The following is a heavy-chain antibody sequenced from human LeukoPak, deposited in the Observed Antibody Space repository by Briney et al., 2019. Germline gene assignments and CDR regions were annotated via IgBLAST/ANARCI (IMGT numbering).Heavy chain of an antibody. CDR2: IYYSGST. CDR1: GGSLSSSSYY. V-gene: IGHV4-39*01. D-gene: IGHD6-19*01. CDR3: ARLRKWLADY. Sequence: SETLSLTCTVSGGSLSSSSYYWGWIRQPPGKGLEWIGSIYYSGSTYYNPSLKSRVTISVDTSKNQFSLKLSSVTAADTAVYYCARLRKWLADYWGQGTLVTVSS. J-gene: IGHJ4*02.